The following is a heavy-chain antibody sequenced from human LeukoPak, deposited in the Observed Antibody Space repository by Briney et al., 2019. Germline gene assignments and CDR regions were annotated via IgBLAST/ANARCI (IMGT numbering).Heavy chain of an antibody. CDR3: ARDLDYSFDY. CDR2: FGLSSGNT. CDR1: GFRFRDYS. Sequence: GGSLRVSCVATGFRFRDYSLNWLRPAPGKGLEWISYFGLSSGNTFYAESVEGRFTISSDNAKNSLYLVMNFLRDEDTAVYYCARDLDYSFDYWGQGAQVIVSS. D-gene: IGHD4-11*01. V-gene: IGHV3-48*02. J-gene: IGHJ4*02.